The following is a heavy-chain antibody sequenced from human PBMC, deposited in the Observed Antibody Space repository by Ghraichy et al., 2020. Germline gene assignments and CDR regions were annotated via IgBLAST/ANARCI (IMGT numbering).Heavy chain of an antibody. D-gene: IGHD6-6*01. V-gene: IGHV4-61*01. CDR1: GGSVSSGSYY. J-gene: IGHJ4*02. Sequence: SETLSLTCTVSGGSVSSGSYYWSWIRQPPGKGLEWIGYIYYSGSTNYNPSLKSRVTISVDTSKNQFSLKLSSVTAADTAVYYCARVGKRVYSSSSIYLGFDYWGQGTLVTVSS. CDR3: ARVGKRVYSSSSIYLGFDY. CDR2: IYYSGST.